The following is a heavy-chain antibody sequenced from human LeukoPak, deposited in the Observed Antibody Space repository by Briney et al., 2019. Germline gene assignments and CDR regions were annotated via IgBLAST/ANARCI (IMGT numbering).Heavy chain of an antibody. Sequence: SGPTLLKPTQTLTLTCTFSGFSLSTSGVGVGWIRQPPGNALEWRALIYWDDDKRYSPSPKSRLTITKDTSKNQVVLTMTNMNPVDTGTYYCAHRSSSGTFVDYWGQGTLVTVSS. CDR1: GFSLSTSGVG. V-gene: IGHV2-5*02. D-gene: IGHD3-22*01. CDR2: IYWDDDK. CDR3: AHRSSSGTFVDY. J-gene: IGHJ4*02.